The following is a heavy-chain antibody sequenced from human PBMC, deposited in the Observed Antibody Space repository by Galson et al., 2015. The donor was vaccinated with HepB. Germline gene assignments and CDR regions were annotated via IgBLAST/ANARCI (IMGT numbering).Heavy chain of an antibody. Sequence: SVKVSCKASGGTFSSYAISWVRQAPGQGLEWMGGIIPIFGTANYAQKFQGRVTITADESTSTAYMELSSLRSEDTAVYYCAREGAGAAAGFPLSYYYYMDVWGKGTTVTVSS. D-gene: IGHD6-13*01. J-gene: IGHJ6*03. V-gene: IGHV1-69*13. CDR3: AREGAGAAAGFPLSYYYYMDV. CDR2: IIPIFGTA. CDR1: GGTFSSYA.